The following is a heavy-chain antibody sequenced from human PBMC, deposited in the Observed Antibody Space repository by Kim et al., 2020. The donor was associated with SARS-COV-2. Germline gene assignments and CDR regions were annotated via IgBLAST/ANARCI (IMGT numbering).Heavy chain of an antibody. D-gene: IGHD1-26*01. J-gene: IGHJ4*02. Sequence: KRDGSDKKYVDSVKGRFTISLDNAKNSLYLQMSSLRVDDTAVYYCAATSTYWGQGALVTVSS. CDR3: AATSTY. CDR2: KRDGSDK. V-gene: IGHV3-7*03.